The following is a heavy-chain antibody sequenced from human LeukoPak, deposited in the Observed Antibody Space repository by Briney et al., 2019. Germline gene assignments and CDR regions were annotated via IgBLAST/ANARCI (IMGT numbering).Heavy chain of an antibody. V-gene: IGHV3-9*01. CDR1: GFTFDDYA. CDR3: AKGRDYYEWERPPPLDY. CDR2: ISWNSGSI. J-gene: IGHJ4*02. D-gene: IGHD3-22*01. Sequence: PGGSLRLSCAASGFTFDDYAMHWVRHAPGKGLEWVSGISWNSGSIGYADSVKGRFTISRDNAKNSLYLQMNSLRAEDTALYYCAKGRDYYEWERPPPLDYWGQGTLVTVSS.